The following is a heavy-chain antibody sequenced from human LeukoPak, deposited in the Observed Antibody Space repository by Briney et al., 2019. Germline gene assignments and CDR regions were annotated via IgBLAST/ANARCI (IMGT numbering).Heavy chain of an antibody. J-gene: IGHJ5*02. D-gene: IGHD2/OR15-2a*01. CDR1: GGIISSYA. Sequence: PGGSLRLSCAASGGIISSYAMSWVRQAPGKGREWVSAINGRGDDTYYADFLKGRFTISRDNSKSTVYLQINSLTAEDTAAYYCAKDRVSPGFNWFDPWGQGPLVTVPS. CDR2: INGRGDDT. CDR3: AKDRVSPGFNWFDP. V-gene: IGHV3-23*01.